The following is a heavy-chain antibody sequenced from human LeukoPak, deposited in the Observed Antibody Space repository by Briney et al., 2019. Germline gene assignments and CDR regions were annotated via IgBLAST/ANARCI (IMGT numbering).Heavy chain of an antibody. CDR1: GFTFSTYS. D-gene: IGHD4-17*01. J-gene: IGHJ3*02. V-gene: IGHV3-21*04. Sequence: GGSLRLSCAASGFTFSTYSMNWVRQAPGKGLEWVSSISSDSNHRFYADSLKGRFTISRDNAKNSLYLQLISLRAEDTAVYYCAKDMTTVPYDAFDIWGQGTMVTVSS. CDR2: ISSDSNHR. CDR3: AKDMTTVPYDAFDI.